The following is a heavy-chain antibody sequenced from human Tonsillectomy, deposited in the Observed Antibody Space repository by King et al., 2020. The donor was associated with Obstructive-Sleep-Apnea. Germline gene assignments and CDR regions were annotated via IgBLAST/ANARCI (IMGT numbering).Heavy chain of an antibody. Sequence: VQLVESGGGLVQPGGSLRLSCAASGFTFSSYGMTWVRQAPGKGLEWVPGIRCMGGSTYYADSGKGRFTISRDNSKHTLYLQMNSLRAEDTAVYYCAKGPCSGGSCYLFYWGQGTLVTVSS. CDR3: AKGPCSGGSCYLFY. J-gene: IGHJ4*02. D-gene: IGHD2-15*01. CDR2: IRCMGGST. V-gene: IGHV3-23*04. CDR1: GFTFSSYG.